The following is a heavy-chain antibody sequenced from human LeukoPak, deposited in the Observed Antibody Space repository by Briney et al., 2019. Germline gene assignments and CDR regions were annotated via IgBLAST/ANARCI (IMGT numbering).Heavy chain of an antibody. D-gene: IGHD6-19*01. V-gene: IGHV4-59*12. CDR2: IYYSGST. CDR3: ARGGGEQWLVLYYYGMDV. Sequence: PSETLSLTCTVSGGSISSYYWSWIRQPPGKGLEWIGYIYYSGSTNYNPSLKSRVTISVDTSKNQFSLKLSSVTAADTAVYYCARGGGEQWLVLYYYGMDVWGQGTTVTVSS. CDR1: GGSISSYY. J-gene: IGHJ6*02.